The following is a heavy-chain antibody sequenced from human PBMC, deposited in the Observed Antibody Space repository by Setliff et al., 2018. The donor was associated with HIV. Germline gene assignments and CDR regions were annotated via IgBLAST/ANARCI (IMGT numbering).Heavy chain of an antibody. J-gene: IGHJ4*02. Sequence: VASVKVSCKSSGYTFTAHHIHWVRQAPGQGPEWMGWIIPKSGETSYAEKFRGRVTMTRDTSLSTAYMELSWLTSDDTAVYYCARVVDRDYDFWSAYEYWGQGTMVTVSS. CDR1: GYTFTAHH. CDR2: IIPKSGET. V-gene: IGHV1-2*02. CDR3: ARVVDRDYDFWSAYEY. D-gene: IGHD3-3*01.